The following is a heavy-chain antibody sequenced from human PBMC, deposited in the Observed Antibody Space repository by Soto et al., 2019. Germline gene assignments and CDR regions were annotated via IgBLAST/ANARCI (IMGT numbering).Heavy chain of an antibody. D-gene: IGHD5-18*01. J-gene: IGHJ4*02. Sequence: GGSLRLSCSASGFTFSRYSMSWVRQAPGKGLEWVSVIYPGGSTYYADSVKGRFTISRDNSKNTLYFEMNSLRAEDAAVYYCARSYSYPYYFDYWGQGTPVTVSS. CDR3: ARSYSYPYYFDY. CDR1: GFTFSRYS. V-gene: IGHV3-66*01. CDR2: IYPGGST.